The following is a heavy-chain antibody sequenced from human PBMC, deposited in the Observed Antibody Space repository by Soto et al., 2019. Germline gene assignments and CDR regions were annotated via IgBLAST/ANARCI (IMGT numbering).Heavy chain of an antibody. D-gene: IGHD5-12*01. CDR3: SGGENDRDYDFHDAFDI. V-gene: IGHV4-38-2*01. Sequence: SEALSLTCGVSGYSISSGYYWGWIRQPPGKGLEWIGSIYHSGSTYYNPSLKSRVTISVDTSKNKFSLKLSSVTAADTAVYYWSGGENDRDYDFHDAFDIWGQGTMVTV. J-gene: IGHJ3*02. CDR1: GYSISSGYY. CDR2: IYHSGST.